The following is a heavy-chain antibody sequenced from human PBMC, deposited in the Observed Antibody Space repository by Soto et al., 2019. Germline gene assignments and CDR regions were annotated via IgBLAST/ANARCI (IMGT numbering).Heavy chain of an antibody. CDR1: GLNFNTSG. J-gene: IGHJ6*02. CDR2: ISYDGATQ. D-gene: IGHD2-21*02. Sequence: GGSLRLSYEVSGLNFNTSGVHWVRQAPGKGLEWLAVISYDGATQYYGDTVKGRFTISRDNSKNTLFLHMGRLRAEDTAMYYCATKARVTNYLYYGMDVWGLGTTVTVSS. CDR3: ATKARVTNYLYYGMDV. V-gene: IGHV3-30*03.